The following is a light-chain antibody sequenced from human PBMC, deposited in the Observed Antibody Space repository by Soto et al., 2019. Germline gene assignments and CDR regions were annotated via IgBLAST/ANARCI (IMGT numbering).Light chain of an antibody. CDR3: QQYNGYSRT. CDR1: QSISNW. J-gene: IGKJ1*01. CDR2: KAS. Sequence: DIQMTQSPSTLSASVGDRVTITCRAIQSISNWVAWYQQKPGKPPKPLIYKASTLQSGVPSRFSGSGSGTDFTLTISGLQPDDFATYYCQQYNGYSRTFGQGTKVDIK. V-gene: IGKV1-5*03.